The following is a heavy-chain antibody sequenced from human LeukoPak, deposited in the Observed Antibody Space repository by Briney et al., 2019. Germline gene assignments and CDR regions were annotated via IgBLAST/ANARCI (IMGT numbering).Heavy chain of an antibody. CDR1: GGSISSNDDY. CDR2: IHHSGSA. D-gene: IGHD4-17*01. CDR3: ARHDHSDFGDPNWFDP. V-gene: IGHV4-39*01. J-gene: IGHJ5*02. Sequence: SETLSLTCTVSGGSISSNDDYWGWIRQSPGKGLEWIGSIHHSGSAKHNPSLRSRVTMSIDTSKNHFSLNLNSLTAADTALYYCARHDHSDFGDPNWFDPWGQGTLVTVSS.